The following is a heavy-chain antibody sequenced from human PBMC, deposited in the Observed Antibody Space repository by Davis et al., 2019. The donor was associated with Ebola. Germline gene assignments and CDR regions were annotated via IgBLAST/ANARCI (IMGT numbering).Heavy chain of an antibody. CDR2: INPNSGGT. CDR3: ARVSPIRYCTGGVCSALGYYYYGMDV. V-gene: IGHV1-2*04. CDR1: GYTFTGYY. J-gene: IGHJ6*02. Sequence: ASVKVSCKASGYTFTGYYMHWVRQAPGQGLEWLGWINPNSGGTNYAQKFQGWVTMTRDTSISTAYMELSRLRSDDTAVYYCARVSPIRYCTGGVCSALGYYYYGMDVWGQGTTVTVSS. D-gene: IGHD2-8*02.